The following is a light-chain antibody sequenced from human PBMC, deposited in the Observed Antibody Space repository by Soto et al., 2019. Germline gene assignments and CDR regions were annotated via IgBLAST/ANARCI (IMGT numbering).Light chain of an antibody. CDR3: QQYSGWPLT. Sequence: IVMTQSPATLSVSPGEGATLSCRASQNVRNNWLAWYQQKSGQAPRLLIYDASTRATGIPARFSGSGSGTEFTLTISSLQSEDLAVYFCQQYSGWPLTFGPGTKVDI. CDR1: QNVRNN. V-gene: IGKV3-15*01. CDR2: DAS. J-gene: IGKJ3*01.